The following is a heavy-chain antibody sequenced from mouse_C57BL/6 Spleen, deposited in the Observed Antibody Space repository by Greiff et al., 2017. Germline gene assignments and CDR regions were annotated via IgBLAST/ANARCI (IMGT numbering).Heavy chain of an antibody. CDR2: IHPSDSDT. CDR3: AIREYGSSYGWYFDV. CDR1: GYTFTSYW. D-gene: IGHD1-1*01. J-gene: IGHJ1*03. V-gene: IGHV1-74*01. Sequence: QVQLKQPGAELVKPGASVKVSCKASGYTFTSYWMHWVKQRPGQGLEWIGRIHPSDSDTNYNQKFKGKATLTVDKSSSTAYMQLSSLTSEDSAVYYCAIREYGSSYGWYFDVWGTGTTVTVSS.